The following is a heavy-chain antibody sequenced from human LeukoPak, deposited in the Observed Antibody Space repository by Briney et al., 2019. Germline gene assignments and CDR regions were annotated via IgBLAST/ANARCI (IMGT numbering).Heavy chain of an antibody. CDR1: GGTFSGYN. D-gene: IGHD5-18*01. CDR2: IYHSGST. V-gene: IGHV4-34*01. Sequence: KASETLSLTCAVYGGTFSGYNWNWVRQPPGKGLEWIGEIYHSGSTNYNPSLKSRVTISVDKSKNQFSLKPSSVTAADTAVYYCARAVVDTAWNQLRPAKDYYHYMDVWGKGTTVTVSS. J-gene: IGHJ6*03. CDR3: ARAVVDTAWNQLRPAKDYYHYMDV.